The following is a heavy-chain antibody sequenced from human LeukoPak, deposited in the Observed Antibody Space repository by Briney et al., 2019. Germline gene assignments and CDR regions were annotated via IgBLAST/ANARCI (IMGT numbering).Heavy chain of an antibody. V-gene: IGHV3-66*04. D-gene: IGHD6-13*01. J-gene: IGHJ4*02. Sequence: GGSLRLSCAGSGFTVSSNYMSWLRPAPGKGLEWVSVIYSGGSTYYAASVKGRFTISRDNSKNTLYLQMNSLRAEDTAVYYCARQVSSSWLDYWGQGTLVTVSS. CDR3: ARQVSSSWLDY. CDR2: IYSGGST. CDR1: GFTVSSNY.